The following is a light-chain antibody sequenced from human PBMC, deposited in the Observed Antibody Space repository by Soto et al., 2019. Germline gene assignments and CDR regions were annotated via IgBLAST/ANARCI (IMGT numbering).Light chain of an antibody. CDR2: GAS. V-gene: IGKV3-20*01. Sequence: EIVLTQSPGTLSLSPGERTTLSCRASQSVSSSYLAWYQQKPGQAPRLLIYGASSRATGNPDRFSGSGSGTDFTLTISRLEPEDFAVYYCQQYGSSLLFTFGPVTKVDIK. CDR1: QSVSSSY. CDR3: QQYGSSLLFT. J-gene: IGKJ3*01.